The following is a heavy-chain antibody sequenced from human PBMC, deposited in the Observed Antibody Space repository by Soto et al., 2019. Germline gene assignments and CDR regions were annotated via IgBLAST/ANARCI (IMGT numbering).Heavy chain of an antibody. D-gene: IGHD2-21*02. CDR3: ARATSTVVVTVNWFDP. Sequence: ASLKVSCKASGYTLTSYYMHWVRQAPGQGLEWMGIINPSGGSTSYAQKFQGRVTMTRDTSTSTVYMELSSLRSEDTAVYYCARATSTVVVTVNWFDPWGQGTLVTAPQ. V-gene: IGHV1-46*01. CDR2: INPSGGST. CDR1: GYTLTSYY. J-gene: IGHJ5*02.